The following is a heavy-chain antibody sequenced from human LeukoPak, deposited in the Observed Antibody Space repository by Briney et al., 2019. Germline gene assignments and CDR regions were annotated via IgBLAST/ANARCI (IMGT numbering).Heavy chain of an antibody. V-gene: IGHV3-30*04. CDR1: GVIFSTYT. CDR2: ISHDGTYK. CDR3: AKEGRGYQIDF. Sequence: PGGSLRLSCSASGVIFSTYTIHWVRQAPGKGLQWVSSISHDGTYKHYADSVKGRFTISRDNSKKTLYLQMNSMTPEDRAVYYCAKEGRGYQIDFWGQGTLVTVSS. J-gene: IGHJ4*02. D-gene: IGHD3-22*01.